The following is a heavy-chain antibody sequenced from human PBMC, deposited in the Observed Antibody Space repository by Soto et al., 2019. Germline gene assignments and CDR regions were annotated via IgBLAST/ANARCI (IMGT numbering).Heavy chain of an antibody. V-gene: IGHV4-31*03. CDR2: IYYSGST. Sequence: PSETLSLIYTVSGGSISSGGYYWSWIRQHPGKGLEWIGYIYYSGSTYYNPSLKSRVTISVDTSKNQFSLKLSSVTAEDTAVYYCAKDRHRSGSPHPFDYWGQGTLVTVS. J-gene: IGHJ4*02. D-gene: IGHD3-22*01. CDR1: GGSISSGGYY. CDR3: AKDRHRSGSPHPFDY.